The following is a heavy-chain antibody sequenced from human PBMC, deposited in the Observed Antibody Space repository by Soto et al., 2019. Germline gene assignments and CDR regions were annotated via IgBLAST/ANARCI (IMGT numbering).Heavy chain of an antibody. V-gene: IGHV3-30-3*01. CDR1: GFTFSSYA. CDR2: ISYDGSNK. J-gene: IGHJ4*02. Sequence: GGSLRLSCAASGFTFSSYAMHWVRQAPGKGLEWVAVISYDGSNKYYADSVKGRFTISRDNSKNTLYLQMNSLRAEDTAVYYCASSIPNSSSWYYFDYWGQGTLVTVSS. D-gene: IGHD6-13*01. CDR3: ASSIPNSSSWYYFDY.